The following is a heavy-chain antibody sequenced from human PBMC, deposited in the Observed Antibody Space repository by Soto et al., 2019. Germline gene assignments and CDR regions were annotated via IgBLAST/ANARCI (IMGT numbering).Heavy chain of an antibody. D-gene: IGHD1-20*01. J-gene: IGHJ3*02. CDR1: GFTFSSYD. Sequence: GGSLRLSCAASGFTFSSYDMHWVRQATGKGLEWVSAIGTAGDTYYPGSVKGRFTISRENAKNSLYLQMNSLRAGDTAVYYCARVRADTWNDEGAFDIWGQGTMVTVSS. CDR2: IGTAGDT. V-gene: IGHV3-13*01. CDR3: ARVRADTWNDEGAFDI.